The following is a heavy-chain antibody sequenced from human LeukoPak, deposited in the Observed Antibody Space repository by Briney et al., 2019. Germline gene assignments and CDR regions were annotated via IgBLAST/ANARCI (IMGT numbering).Heavy chain of an antibody. Sequence: PGGSLTLSCATPGFTFSSYSINTVRSAPCKRMTRATAISYDRSNKNYAESVKARFTLSRDNSKNTLYLQMNSLRAEDTAVYYCAKSGREGATNYWGQGTLVTVSS. J-gene: IGHJ4*02. D-gene: IGHD1-26*01. CDR3: AKSGREGATNY. CDR1: GFTFSSYS. V-gene: IGHV3-30*18. CDR2: ISYDRSNK.